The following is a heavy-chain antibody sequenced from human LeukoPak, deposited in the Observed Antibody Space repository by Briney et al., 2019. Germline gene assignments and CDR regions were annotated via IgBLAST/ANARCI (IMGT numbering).Heavy chain of an antibody. CDR1: GFTFSSYG. CDR3: ARWGYSGSYDP. D-gene: IGHD1-26*01. V-gene: IGHV3-30*03. J-gene: IGHJ5*02. Sequence: GGSLRLSCAASGFTFSSYGMHWVRQAPGKGLEWVAVISYDGSNKYYADSVKGRFTISRDNSKNTLYLQMNSLRSEDTAVYYCARWGYSGSYDPWGQGTLVTVSS. CDR2: ISYDGSNK.